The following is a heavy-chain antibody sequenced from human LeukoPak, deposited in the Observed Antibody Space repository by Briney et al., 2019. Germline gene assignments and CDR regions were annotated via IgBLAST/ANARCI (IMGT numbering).Heavy chain of an antibody. V-gene: IGHV4-59*12. J-gene: IGHJ4*02. Sequence: SETLSLTCTVSGGSISSYYWSWIRQPPGKGLEWIGYIYYSGSTYCNPSLKSRVTISVDRSKNQFSLKLSSVTAADTAVYYCARGSLSSARRGSYYFDYWGQGTLVTVSS. CDR2: IYYSGST. D-gene: IGHD2-2*01. CDR1: GGSISSYY. CDR3: ARGSLSSARRGSYYFDY.